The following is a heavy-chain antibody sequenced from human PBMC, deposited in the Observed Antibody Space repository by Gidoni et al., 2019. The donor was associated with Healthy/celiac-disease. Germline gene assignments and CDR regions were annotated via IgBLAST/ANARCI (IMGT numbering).Heavy chain of an antibody. CDR1: GGSISSRSYY. V-gene: IGHV4-39*01. D-gene: IGHD4-17*01. CDR2: IYYSGST. Sequence: QLPLQESGPGLVKPSDTLSLTCTVSGGSISSRSYYWGWIRQPPGKGLEWIGSIYYSGSTYYNPSLKSRVNISVDTSKNQFSLKLSSVTAADTAVYYGARHLCGDYVDNWFDPWGQGTLVTVSS. J-gene: IGHJ5*02. CDR3: ARHLCGDYVDNWFDP.